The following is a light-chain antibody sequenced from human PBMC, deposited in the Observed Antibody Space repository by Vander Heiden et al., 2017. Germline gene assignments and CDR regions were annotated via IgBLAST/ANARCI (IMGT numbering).Light chain of an antibody. J-gene: IGKJ4*01. CDR3: QQNNAYPLT. CDR1: QYIADF. CDR2: KAS. Sequence: THMTQSPSTLFASVGDTVNINCRASQYIADFLAWYQQKPGKAPKLLIYKASNLQSGVPSRFSGSGSGTEFTLTISSLQPDDFATYSCQQNNAYPLTFGGGTNVEI. V-gene: IGKV1-5*03.